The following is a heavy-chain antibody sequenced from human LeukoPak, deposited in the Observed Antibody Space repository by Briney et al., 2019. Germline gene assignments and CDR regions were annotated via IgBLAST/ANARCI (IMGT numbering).Heavy chain of an antibody. CDR1: GFTFKNSW. V-gene: IGHV3-7*01. Sequence: GGSLRLSCAASGFTFKNSWMSWVRQAPGKGLEWVANIKQDGSEKYYVDSVKGRFTISRDDAKTSVYLQMNSLRAEDTAVYYCARNKGWELPAELDSWGQGTLVTVSS. D-gene: IGHD2-15*01. CDR2: IKQDGSEK. CDR3: ARNKGWELPAELDS. J-gene: IGHJ4*02.